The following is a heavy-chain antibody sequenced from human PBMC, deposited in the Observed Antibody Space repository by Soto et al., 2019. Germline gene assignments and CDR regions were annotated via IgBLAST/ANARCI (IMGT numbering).Heavy chain of an antibody. D-gene: IGHD5-12*01. Sequence: PGGSLRLSCAASGFTFSSYAMSWVRQAPGKGLEWVSAISGSGGSTYYADSGKGRFTISRDNSKNTLYLQMNSLRAEDTAVYYSAIGYSGYASFDYWGQGTLVTVSS. CDR2: ISGSGGST. CDR3: AIGYSGYASFDY. J-gene: IGHJ4*02. V-gene: IGHV3-23*01. CDR1: GFTFSSYA.